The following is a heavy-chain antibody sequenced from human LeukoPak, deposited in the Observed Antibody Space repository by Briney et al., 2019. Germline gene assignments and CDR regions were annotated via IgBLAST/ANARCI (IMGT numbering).Heavy chain of an antibody. J-gene: IGHJ5*02. CDR2: IYSSRST. CDR3: AREGLNMVRGVIPKEAWGWFDP. CDR1: GGSISSGSYY. D-gene: IGHD3-10*01. V-gene: IGHV4-61*02. Sequence: SETLSLTCTVSGGSISSGSYYWNWIRQPAGKGLEWIGRIYSSRSTNYNPSLKSRVTISVDTSKNQFSLKLSSVTAADTAVYYCAREGLNMVRGVIPKEAWGWFDPWGQGTLVTVSS.